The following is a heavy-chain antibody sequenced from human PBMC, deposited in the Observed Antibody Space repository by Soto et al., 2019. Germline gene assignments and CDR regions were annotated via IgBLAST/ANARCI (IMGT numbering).Heavy chain of an antibody. CDR2: IYYSGST. CDR3: ARVTRYFDWSHTPYYFDY. D-gene: IGHD3-9*01. V-gene: IGHV4-59*01. J-gene: IGHJ4*02. CDR1: GGSISSYY. Sequence: SETLSLTCTVSGGSISSYYWSWIRQPPGKGLECIGYIYYSGSTNYNPSLKSRVTISVDTSKNQFSLNLSSVTAADTAVYYCARVTRYFDWSHTPYYFDYWGQGTLVTVSS.